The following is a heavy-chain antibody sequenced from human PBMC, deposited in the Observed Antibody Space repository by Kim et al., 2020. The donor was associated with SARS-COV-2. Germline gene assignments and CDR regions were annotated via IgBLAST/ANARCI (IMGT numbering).Heavy chain of an antibody. CDR3: ARERNGDYGDWFDP. D-gene: IGHD4-17*01. CDR1: GFTFSSYA. Sequence: GGSLRLSCAASGFTFSSYAMHWVRQAPGKGLEWVAVISYVGSNKYYADSVKGRFTISRDNSKNTLYLQMNSLRAEDTAVYYCARERNGDYGDWFDPWGQGTLVTVSS. CDR2: ISYVGSNK. V-gene: IGHV3-30*01. J-gene: IGHJ5*02.